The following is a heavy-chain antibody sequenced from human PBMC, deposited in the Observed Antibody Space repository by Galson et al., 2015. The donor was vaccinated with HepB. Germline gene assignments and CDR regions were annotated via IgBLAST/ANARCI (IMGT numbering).Heavy chain of an antibody. Sequence: SLRLSCAASGFTFSSYAMHWVRQAPGKGLEWVAVISYDGSNKYYADSVKGRFTISRDNSKNTLYLQMNSLRAEDTAVYYCARSSGPRIAVAGQSFDYWGQGTLVTVSS. CDR1: GFTFSSYA. CDR3: ARSSGPRIAVAGQSFDY. J-gene: IGHJ4*02. CDR2: ISYDGSNK. V-gene: IGHV3-30*04. D-gene: IGHD6-19*01.